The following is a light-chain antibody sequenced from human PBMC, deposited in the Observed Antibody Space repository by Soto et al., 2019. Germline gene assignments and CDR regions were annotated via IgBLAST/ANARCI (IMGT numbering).Light chain of an antibody. Sequence: EIVMTQSPATLSVSPGERATLSCRASQSVSSNLAWYQQKPGQAPRLLIYAASTRATGIPARFSGSGSGTEFTPTISSLQSEDFAVYYCQQYNNWPPLTFGGGTKVEIK. CDR1: QSVSSN. J-gene: IGKJ4*01. CDR3: QQYNNWPPLT. V-gene: IGKV3-15*01. CDR2: AAS.